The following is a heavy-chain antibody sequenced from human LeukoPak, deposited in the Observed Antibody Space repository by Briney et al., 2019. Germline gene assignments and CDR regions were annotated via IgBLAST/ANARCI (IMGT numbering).Heavy chain of an antibody. CDR2: ISSSSSYI. CDR1: GFTFSSYS. V-gene: IGHV3-21*01. D-gene: IGHD3-3*01. Sequence: GGSLRLSCAASGFTFSSYSMNWVRQAPGKGLEWVSSISSSSSYIYYADSVKGRFTISRDNAKNSLYLQMNSLRAEDTAVYCCARGGGNYDFWSGSRDAFDIWGQGTMVTVSS. CDR3: ARGGGNYDFWSGSRDAFDI. J-gene: IGHJ3*02.